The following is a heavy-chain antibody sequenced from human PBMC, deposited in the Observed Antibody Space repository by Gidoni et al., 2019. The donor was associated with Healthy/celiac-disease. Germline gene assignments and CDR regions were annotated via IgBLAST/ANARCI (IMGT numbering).Heavy chain of an antibody. CDR2: IWYDGRNK. Sequence: QAPGKGLEWVAVIWYDGRNKYYADSVKGRFTISRDNSKNTLYLQMNSLRAEDTAVYYCASESSGWYRGQEDYWGQGTLVTVSS. V-gene: IGHV3-33*01. D-gene: IGHD6-19*01. CDR3: ASESSGWYRGQEDY. J-gene: IGHJ4*02.